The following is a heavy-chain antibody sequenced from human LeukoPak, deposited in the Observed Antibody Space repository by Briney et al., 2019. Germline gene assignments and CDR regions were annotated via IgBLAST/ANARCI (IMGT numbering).Heavy chain of an antibody. CDR1: GGSISSYY. CDR2: IYYSGST. J-gene: IGHJ5*02. D-gene: IGHD2-2*01. Sequence: SETLSLTCTVSGGSISSYYWSWIRQPPGKGLEWIGYIYYSGSTNYNPSLKSRVTISVDTSKNQFSLKLSSVTAADTAVYYCARDTTSTGRRWFDPWGQGTLVTVSS. CDR3: ARDTTSTGRRWFDP. V-gene: IGHV4-59*01.